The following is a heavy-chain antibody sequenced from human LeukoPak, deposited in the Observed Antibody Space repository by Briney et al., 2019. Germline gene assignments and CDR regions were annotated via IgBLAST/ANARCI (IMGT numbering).Heavy chain of an antibody. D-gene: IGHD2-15*01. Sequence: SETLSLTCTVSGGSISSYYWSWIRQPPGKGLEWIGYIYHSGSTNYNPSLKSRVTISVDTSKNQFSLKLSSVTAADTAVYYCARSRRLLVFDYWGQGTLVTVSS. CDR2: IYHSGST. J-gene: IGHJ4*02. CDR3: ARSRRLLVFDY. V-gene: IGHV4-59*08. CDR1: GGSISSYY.